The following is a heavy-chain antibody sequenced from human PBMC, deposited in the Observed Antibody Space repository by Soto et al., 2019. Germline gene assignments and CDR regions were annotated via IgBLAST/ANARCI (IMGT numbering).Heavy chain of an antibody. CDR3: ARVYGSGSRGWFDP. J-gene: IGHJ5*02. CDR2: IYTSGST. CDR1: GGSISSYY. V-gene: IGHV4-4*07. Sequence: QVQLQESGPGLVKPSETLSLTCTVSGGSISSYYWSWIRQPAGKGLEWIGRIYTSGSTNYNPSLKSRVTMSVDTSKNQFSLKPSSVTAADTAVYYCARVYGSGSRGWFDPWGQGTLVTVSS. D-gene: IGHD3-10*01.